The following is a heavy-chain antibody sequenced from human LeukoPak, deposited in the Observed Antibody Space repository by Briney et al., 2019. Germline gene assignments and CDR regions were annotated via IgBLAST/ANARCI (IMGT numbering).Heavy chain of an antibody. Sequence: GGSLRLSCEASGFTFSSYGMHWVRQAPGKGLEWVAVISYDGSNKYYADSVKGRFTISRDNAKNTLYLQMNSLRAEDTAVYYCARGWEGYFDYWGQGTLVTVS. D-gene: IGHD1-26*01. CDR3: ARGWEGYFDY. CDR1: GFTFSSYG. J-gene: IGHJ4*02. V-gene: IGHV3-30*03. CDR2: ISYDGSNK.